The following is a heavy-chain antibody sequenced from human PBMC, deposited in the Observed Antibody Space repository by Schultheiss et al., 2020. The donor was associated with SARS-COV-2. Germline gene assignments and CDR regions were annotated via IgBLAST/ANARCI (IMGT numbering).Heavy chain of an antibody. CDR2: IYYTGST. D-gene: IGHD2-2*01. V-gene: IGHV4-59*12. CDR1: GGSISSYY. CDR3: ARGIRCSSTSCYFPWFDP. J-gene: IGHJ5*02. Sequence: GSLRLSCTVSGGSISSYYWSWIRQPPGKGLEWIGYIYYTGSTNYNPSLKSRVTISVDTSKNQFSLKLSSVTAADTAVYYCARGIRCSSTSCYFPWFDPWGQGTLVTVSS.